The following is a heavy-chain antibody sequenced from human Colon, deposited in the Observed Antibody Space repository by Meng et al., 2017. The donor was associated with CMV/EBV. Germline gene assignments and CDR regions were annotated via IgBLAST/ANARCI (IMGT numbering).Heavy chain of an antibody. CDR2: IKQDGSEK. CDR3: ARDPFIKAFDI. CDR1: GFTFSNYW. J-gene: IGHJ3*02. Sequence: GESLKISCAASGFTFSNYWMSWVRQAPGKGLEWVANIKQDGSEKYYVDSVKGRFTISRDNAKNSLYLQMNSLRAEDTAVYYCARDPFIKAFDIWGQGTMVTVSS. V-gene: IGHV3-7*01.